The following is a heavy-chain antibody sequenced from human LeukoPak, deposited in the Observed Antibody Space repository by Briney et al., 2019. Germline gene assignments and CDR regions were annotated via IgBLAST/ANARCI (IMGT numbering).Heavy chain of an antibody. D-gene: IGHD1-1*01. CDR3: ARVAKERVGGVYYFDY. V-gene: IGHV3-23*01. J-gene: IGHJ4*02. CDR2: ISGSGGST. CDR1: GFTFSSYA. Sequence: GGSLRLSCAASGFTFSSYAMSWVRQAPGKGLEWVSAISGSGGSTYYADSVKGRFTISRDNSKNTLYLQMNSLRAGDTAAYYCARVAKERVGGVYYFDYWGQGNLVTVSS.